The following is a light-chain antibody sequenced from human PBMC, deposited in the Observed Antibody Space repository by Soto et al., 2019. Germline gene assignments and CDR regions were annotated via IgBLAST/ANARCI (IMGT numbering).Light chain of an antibody. J-gene: IGKJ2*01. V-gene: IGKV1-12*01. CDR1: QGVSSW. CDR2: GAS. Sequence: DIQMTQSPSSVSASVGDRVNITCRASQGVSSWLGWYQQKQGKAPELLIYGASSLQTGGPSRFSGTGSGTEFSLAISNLQPEDFATYYCQQAGSFPYTFVQGTKLAIK. CDR3: QQAGSFPYT.